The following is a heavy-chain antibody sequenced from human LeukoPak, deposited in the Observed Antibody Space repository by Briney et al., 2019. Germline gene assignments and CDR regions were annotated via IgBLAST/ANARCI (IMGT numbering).Heavy chain of an antibody. V-gene: IGHV4-61*05. D-gene: IGHD6-19*01. Sequence: SETLSPTCTVSGGSVSKNTYHWGWVRQPPGRGLEWIAYIYYIGNTNYNPSLKSRATISIDTSKNQFSLTLSSVTAADTAVYYCARFRSSGWYYFDSWGQGMPVSVSS. J-gene: IGHJ4*02. CDR1: GGSVSKNTYH. CDR2: IYYIGNT. CDR3: ARFRSSGWYYFDS.